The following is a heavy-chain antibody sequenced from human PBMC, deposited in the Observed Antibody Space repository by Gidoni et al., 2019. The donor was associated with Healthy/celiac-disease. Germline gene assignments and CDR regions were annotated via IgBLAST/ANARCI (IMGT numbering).Heavy chain of an antibody. CDR3: ARRLKDYGGNGFDY. J-gene: IGHJ4*02. V-gene: IGHV4-61*02. D-gene: IGHD4-17*01. CDR2: IHTSGST. CDR1: GRSISSGSYY. Sequence: QLQLQESGPGLVKPSQTLSLTCTVSGRSISSGSYYWSWIRPPAGKGREWIGRIHTSGSTNYNPSHKSRVTISVDTSKNQFSLKLSSVTAADTAVYYCARRLKDYGGNGFDYWGQGTLVTVSS.